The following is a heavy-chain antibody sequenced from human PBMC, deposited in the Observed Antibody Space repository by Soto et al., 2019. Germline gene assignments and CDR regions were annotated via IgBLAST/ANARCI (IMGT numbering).Heavy chain of an antibody. CDR3: ARQAARNYIDS. Sequence: LRLSCVASGFTFSDYSISWIRQAPGKGLEWLAFIDSRGRTLSYADSVRGRFTISRDNAENSVYLQMDSLRADDTAVYYCARQAARNYIDSWGQGNSVTVSS. CDR2: IDSRGRTL. CDR1: GFTFSDYS. D-gene: IGHD6-6*01. V-gene: IGHV3-11*01. J-gene: IGHJ4*02.